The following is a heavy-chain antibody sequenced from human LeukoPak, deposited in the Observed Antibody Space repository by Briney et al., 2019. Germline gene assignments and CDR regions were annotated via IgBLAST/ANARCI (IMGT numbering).Heavy chain of an antibody. D-gene: IGHD5-18*01. Sequence: GGSLRLSCAASGFTFSSYGMHWVRQAPGKGLEWVAVIWYDGSNKYYADSVKGRFTISRDNSKNTLYLQMNSLRLDDTAVYYCARGPHGLQLWHYFDYWGLGTLVTVSS. CDR3: ARGPHGLQLWHYFDY. CDR2: IWYDGSNK. J-gene: IGHJ4*02. V-gene: IGHV3-33*01. CDR1: GFTFSSYG.